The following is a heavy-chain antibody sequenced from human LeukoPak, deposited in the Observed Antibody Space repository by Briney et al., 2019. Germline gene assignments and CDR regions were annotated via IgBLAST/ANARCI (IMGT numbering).Heavy chain of an antibody. CDR3: ARDNGYNGPNWFDP. CDR1: GFTFSSYS. V-gene: IGHV3-48*01. J-gene: IGHJ5*02. Sequence: GGSLRLSCAASGFTFSSYSMNWVRQAPGKGLEWVSYISSSSSTIYYADSVKGRFTISRDNAKNSLYLQMNSLRAEDTAVYYCARDNGYNGPNWFDPWGQGTLATVSS. D-gene: IGHD5-24*01. CDR2: ISSSSSTI.